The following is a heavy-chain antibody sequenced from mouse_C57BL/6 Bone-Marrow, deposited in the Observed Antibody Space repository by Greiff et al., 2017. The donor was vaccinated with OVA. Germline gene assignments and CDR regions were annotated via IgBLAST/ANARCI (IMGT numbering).Heavy chain of an antibody. Sequence: VKLMESGPGLVQPSQSLSITCTVSGFSLTSYGVHWVRQSPGKGLEWLGVIWRGGSTDYNAAFMSRLSITKDNSKSQVFFKMNSLQADDTAIYYCAIYYDYDVGAMHYWGQGTSVTVSS. J-gene: IGHJ4*01. CDR1: GFSLTSYG. CDR3: AIYYDYDVGAMHY. CDR2: IWRGGST. V-gene: IGHV2-5*01. D-gene: IGHD2-4*01.